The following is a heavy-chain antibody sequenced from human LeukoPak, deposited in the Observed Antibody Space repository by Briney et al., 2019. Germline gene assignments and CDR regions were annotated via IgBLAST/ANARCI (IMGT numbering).Heavy chain of an antibody. J-gene: IGHJ4*02. V-gene: IGHV3-21*04. D-gene: IGHD5-18*01. CDR3: AKDDRIQTRRYSYNY. CDR1: GFTFNTYT. CDR2: ITASSTAI. Sequence: GGSLRLSCAASGFTFNTYTMNWVRQAPGKGLEWVSSITASSTAIYSADSVKGRFTISRDNAKNFLYLQMNSLRAEDTAVYYCAKDDRIQTRRYSYNYWGQGTLVIVSS.